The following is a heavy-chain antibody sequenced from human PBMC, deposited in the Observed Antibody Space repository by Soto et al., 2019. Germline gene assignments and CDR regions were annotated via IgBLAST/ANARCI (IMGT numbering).Heavy chain of an antibody. J-gene: IGHJ4*02. D-gene: IGHD5-12*01. CDR3: ARDDSGYDSV. V-gene: IGHV4-34*01. CDR2: INHSGST. Sequence: SETLSLTCAVYGGSFSGYYWSWIRQPPGKGLEWIGEINHSGSTNYNPSLKSRVTISVDTSKNQFSLKLSSVTAADMAVYYCARDDSGYDSVWGQGTLVTVSS. CDR1: GGSFSGYY.